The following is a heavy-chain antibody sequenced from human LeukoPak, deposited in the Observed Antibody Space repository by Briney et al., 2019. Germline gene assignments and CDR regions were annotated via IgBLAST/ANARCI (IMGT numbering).Heavy chain of an antibody. CDR3: AKDLRKGDTALPNPWMDV. J-gene: IGHJ6*02. CDR1: GFTFSSYA. CDR2: ISGSGGST. D-gene: IGHD5-18*01. Sequence: TGGSLRLSCAASGFTFSSYAMSWVRQAPGKGLEWVSAISGSGGSTYYADSVKGRFTISRDNSKNTLYLQMNSLRAEDTAVYYCAKDLRKGDTALPNPWMDVWGQGTTVTVSS. V-gene: IGHV3-23*01.